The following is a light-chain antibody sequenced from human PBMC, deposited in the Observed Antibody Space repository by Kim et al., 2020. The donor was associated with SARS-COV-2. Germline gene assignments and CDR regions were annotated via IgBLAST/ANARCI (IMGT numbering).Light chain of an antibody. CDR3: QAWDSSTAV. CDR1: NLGDKY. Sequence: GSPGQTASITCSGDNLGDKYACWYQQKPGQSPVLVIYHDSKRPSGIPERFSGSNSGNTATLTISGTQAMDEADYYCQAWDSSTAVFGGGTQLTVL. V-gene: IGLV3-1*01. CDR2: HDS. J-gene: IGLJ2*01.